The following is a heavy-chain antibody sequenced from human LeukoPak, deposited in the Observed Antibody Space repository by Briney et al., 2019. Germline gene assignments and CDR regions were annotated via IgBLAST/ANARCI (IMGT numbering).Heavy chain of an antibody. CDR2: IYYSGST. V-gene: IGHV4-59*12. CDR1: GGSISSYY. CDR3: ASRYCSGGSCYPPPDAFDI. D-gene: IGHD2-15*01. J-gene: IGHJ3*02. Sequence: SETLSLTCTVSGGSISSYYWSWIRQPPGKGLEWIGSIYYSGSTYYNPSLKSRVTISVDTSRNQFSLKLSSVTAADTAVYYCASRYCSGGSCYPPPDAFDIWGQGTMVTVSS.